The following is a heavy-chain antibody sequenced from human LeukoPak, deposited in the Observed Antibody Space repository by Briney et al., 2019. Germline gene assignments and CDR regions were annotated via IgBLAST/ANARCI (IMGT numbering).Heavy chain of an antibody. Sequence: GGSLRLSCAASGFTFSGHWMSWVRQAPGKELAWVANINQGGSDKYYVDSVKGRFTISRDNANNLLYLQMNSLRGEDTAVYYCTRDRSPAEDDWGQGTLVTVSS. J-gene: IGHJ4*02. CDR1: GFTFSGHW. CDR3: TRDRSPAEDD. V-gene: IGHV3-7*01. CDR2: INQGGSDK. D-gene: IGHD6-25*01.